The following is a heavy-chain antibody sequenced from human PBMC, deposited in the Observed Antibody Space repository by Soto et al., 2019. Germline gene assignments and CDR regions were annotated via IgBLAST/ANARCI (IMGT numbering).Heavy chain of an antibody. Sequence: QVQLVQSGAEMKKPGSSVKVSCQASGDIFDSLTINWVRQAPGQGLEWMGRIIPVLGMANYAQKVQGRVTIIADKSTSTVYMELSSLTSEDTAVYYCARELGGYDYLYYYYYMDVWGEGTTVTVSS. CDR1: GDIFDSLT. CDR3: ARELGGYDYLYYYYYMDV. D-gene: IGHD5-12*01. V-gene: IGHV1-69*08. J-gene: IGHJ6*03. CDR2: IIPVLGMA.